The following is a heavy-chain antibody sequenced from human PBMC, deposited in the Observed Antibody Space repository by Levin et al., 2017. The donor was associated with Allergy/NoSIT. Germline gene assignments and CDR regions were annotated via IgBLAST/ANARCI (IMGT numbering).Heavy chain of an antibody. Sequence: GGSLRLSCAAFGFTFSDYYMSWIRQVPGKGLEWVSYISSSGSTRYYADSVKGRFTISRDNAKNSMYLQMNSLRAEDTAVYYCARDRAGDSSGYAPWGQGTLVTVSS. CDR2: ISSSGSTR. J-gene: IGHJ5*02. CDR3: ARDRAGDSSGYAP. D-gene: IGHD3-22*01. CDR1: GFTFSDYY. V-gene: IGHV3-11*01.